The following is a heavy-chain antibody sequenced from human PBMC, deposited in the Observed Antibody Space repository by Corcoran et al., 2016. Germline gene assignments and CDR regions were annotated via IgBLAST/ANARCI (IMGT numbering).Heavy chain of an antibody. CDR3: ARAIPITILNYYYYGMDV. J-gene: IGHJ6*02. CDR1: GYTFTSYD. CDR2: MNPNSGNT. V-gene: IGHV1-8*01. Sequence: QVQLVQSGAEVKKPGASVKVSCKASGYTFTSYDINWVRQATGQGLEWMGWMNPNSGNTGYAQKFQGRVTMTRNTSISTADMELSSLRSEDTAVYYCARAIPITILNYYYYGMDVWGHGPTVTVSS. D-gene: IGHD3-3*01.